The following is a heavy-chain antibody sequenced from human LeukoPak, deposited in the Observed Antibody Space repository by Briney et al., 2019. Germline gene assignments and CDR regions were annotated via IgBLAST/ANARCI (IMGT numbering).Heavy chain of an antibody. J-gene: IGHJ4*02. CDR1: GGTFSSYA. D-gene: IGHD3-10*01. CDR2: IIPIFGTA. CDR3: ASLYGSGGYYTSPGFDS. V-gene: IGHV1-69*13. Sequence: SVKVSSKASGGTFSSYAISWVRQAPGQGLEWMGGIIPIFGTANYAQKFQGRVTITADESTSTAYMELSSLRSEDTAVYYCASLYGSGGYYTSPGFDSWGREPWSPSPQ.